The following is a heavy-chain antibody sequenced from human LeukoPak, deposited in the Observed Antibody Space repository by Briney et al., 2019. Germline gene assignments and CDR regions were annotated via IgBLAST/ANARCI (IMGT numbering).Heavy chain of an antibody. V-gene: IGHV4-34*01. CDR3: ARESYYDSSGYYDYYYGMDV. J-gene: IGHJ6*02. D-gene: IGHD3-22*01. CDR1: GGSFSGYY. CDR2: INHSGST. Sequence: PSETLSLTCAVYGGSFSGYYWSWIRQPPGKGLEWIGEINHSGSTNYNPSLKSRVTISVDTSKNQFSLKLSSVTAADTAVYYCARESYYDSSGYYDYYYGMDVWGQGTTVTVSS.